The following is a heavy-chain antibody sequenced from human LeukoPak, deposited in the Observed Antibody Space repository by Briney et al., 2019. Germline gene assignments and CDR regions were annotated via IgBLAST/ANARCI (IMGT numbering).Heavy chain of an antibody. CDR3: VRIATVTTPDY. Sequence: GGSLRLSCAASGFTFSSYWMHWVRHPLGKGLVWVSRINPDGTTTNYADSVKGRFTISRDNAKNTLYLQMNSLTVEDTALYYRVRIATVTTPDYWGQGTLVTVSS. D-gene: IGHD4-17*01. J-gene: IGHJ4*02. CDR2: INPDGTTT. CDR1: GFTFSSYW. V-gene: IGHV3-74*01.